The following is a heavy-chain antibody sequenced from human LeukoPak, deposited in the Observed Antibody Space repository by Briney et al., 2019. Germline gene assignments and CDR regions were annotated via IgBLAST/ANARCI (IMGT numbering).Heavy chain of an antibody. D-gene: IGHD2-2*02. Sequence: GESLKISCQGSGYSFTSYWIGWVRQMPGKGLEWMGIIYPGDSDTRYSPSFQGQVTISADKSISTAYLQWSSLKASDTAMYYCARCSGASCYTEGFDYWGQGTLVTVSS. CDR1: GYSFTSYW. J-gene: IGHJ4*02. V-gene: IGHV5-51*01. CDR3: ARCSGASCYTEGFDY. CDR2: IYPGDSDT.